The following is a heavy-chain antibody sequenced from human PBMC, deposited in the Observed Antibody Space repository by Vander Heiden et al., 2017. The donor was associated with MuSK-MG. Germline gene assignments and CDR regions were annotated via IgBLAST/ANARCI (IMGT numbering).Heavy chain of an antibody. CDR3: ATDYTTRGWSDF. CDR1: GFVFSARG. V-gene: IGHV3-33*01. J-gene: IGHJ4*02. Sequence: QMQLVESGGGVVQPGWSLRLSCAASGFVFSARGMQWVRQAPGKGLEWVAVIFNNGNTHYSDAVRGRFTIARDNSRNTLYLQMSSLRVEDTAVYYCATDYTTRGWSDFWGQGTLVTVSP. CDR2: IFNNGNT. D-gene: IGHD6-19*01.